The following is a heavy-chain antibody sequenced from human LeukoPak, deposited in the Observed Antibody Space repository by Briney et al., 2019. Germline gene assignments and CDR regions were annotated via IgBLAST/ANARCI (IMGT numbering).Heavy chain of an antibody. CDR1: GFTVSSNY. D-gene: IGHD6-19*01. J-gene: IGHJ6*02. CDR2: IYSGGST. Sequence: PGGSLRLSCAASGFTVSSNYMSWVRQAPGKGLEWVSVIYSGGSTYYADSVKGRFTISRDNSKNTLYLQMNSLRDEDTAVYYCARASGYSGGWSPSSGYYYYGMDVWGQGTTVTGSS. CDR3: ARASGYSGGWSPSSGYYYYGMDV. V-gene: IGHV3-53*01.